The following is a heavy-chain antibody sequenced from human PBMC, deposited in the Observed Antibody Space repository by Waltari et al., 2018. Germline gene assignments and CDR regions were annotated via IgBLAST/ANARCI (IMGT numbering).Heavy chain of an antibody. CDR3: ARRYSGYDRDWYFDL. J-gene: IGHJ2*01. CDR2: IYYSGST. D-gene: IGHD5-12*01. Sequence: QLQLQESGPGLVKPSETLSLTCTVSGGSISSSSYYWGWIRQPPGKGLEWIGSIYYSGSTYYNPSLKSRVTISVDTSKNQFSLKLSSVTAADTAVYYYARRYSGYDRDWYFDLWGRGTLVTVSS. V-gene: IGHV4-39*01. CDR1: GGSISSSSYY.